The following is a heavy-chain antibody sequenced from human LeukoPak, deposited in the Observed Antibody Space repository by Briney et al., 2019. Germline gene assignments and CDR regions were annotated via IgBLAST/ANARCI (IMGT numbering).Heavy chain of an antibody. Sequence: PSETLSLTRTVSGGSMSNYYWTWIRQPPGRGLEWLGCVYYRGSTNYNPSLKSRVTISVDTSENQFSLKLSSVTAADTAVYYCARVAYYYDTATYYNPAPTVSYM. D-gene: IGHD3-10*01. J-gene: IGHJ6*03. V-gene: IGHV4-59*01. CDR1: GGSMSNYY. CDR3: ARVAYYYDTATYYNPAPTVSYM. CDR2: VYYRGST.